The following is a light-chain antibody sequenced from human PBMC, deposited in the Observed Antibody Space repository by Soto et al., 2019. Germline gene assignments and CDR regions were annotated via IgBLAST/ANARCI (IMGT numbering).Light chain of an antibody. CDR1: QSVSSSY. V-gene: IGKV3-20*01. J-gene: IGKJ1*01. Sequence: EIVLTQSPGTLSLSPGERATLSCRASQSVSSSYLAWYQQKPGQAPRLLIYGASSRATGSPDRFSGSGSGTDFTRTISRLEPEDVAVYYCQQYGNSPRTFGEGTKVEI. CDR2: GAS. CDR3: QQYGNSPRT.